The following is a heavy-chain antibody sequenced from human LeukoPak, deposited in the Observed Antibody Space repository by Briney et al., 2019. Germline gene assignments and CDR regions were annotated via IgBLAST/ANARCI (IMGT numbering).Heavy chain of an antibody. Sequence: ASVKVSCKPSGYTFTSYDINWVRQATGQGLEWMGWMNPNSGNTGYAQKFQGRVTMTRSASINTAYMELSSLTSDDTAVYYCARSSVGARRRIDYWGQGTLVTVSS. CDR1: GYTFTSYD. J-gene: IGHJ4*02. CDR3: ARSSVGARRRIDY. CDR2: MNPNSGNT. D-gene: IGHD1-26*01. V-gene: IGHV1-8*01.